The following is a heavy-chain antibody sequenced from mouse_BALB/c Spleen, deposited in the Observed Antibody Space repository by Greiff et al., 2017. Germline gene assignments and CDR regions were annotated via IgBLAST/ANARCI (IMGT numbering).Heavy chain of an antibody. CDR1: GYTFTDYY. Sequence: VQLQQSGAELARPGASVKLSCKASGYTFTDYYINWVKQRTGQGLEWIGEIYPGSGNTYYNEKFKGKATLTADKSSSTAYMQLSSLTSEDSAVYFCARRDYVRPFAYWGQGTLVTVSA. D-gene: IGHD1-1*01. CDR2: IYPGSGNT. CDR3: ARRDYVRPFAY. J-gene: IGHJ3*01. V-gene: IGHV1-77*01.